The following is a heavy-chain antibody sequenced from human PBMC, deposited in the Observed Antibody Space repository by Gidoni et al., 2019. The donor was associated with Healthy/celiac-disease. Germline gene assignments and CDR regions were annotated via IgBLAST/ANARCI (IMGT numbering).Heavy chain of an antibody. J-gene: IGHJ4*02. D-gene: IGHD4-17*01. CDR2: IGYDGSNK. V-gene: IGHV3-33*01. CDR1: GFTFSSYG. CDR3: ARGTDYGGNSPFDY. Sequence: QVQLVESGGGVVQPGRSLRLSCAASGFTFSSYGMHWVRQAPGKGLEWVAVIGYDGSNKYYADSVKGRFTISRDNSKNTLYLQMNSLRAEDTAVYYCARGTDYGGNSPFDYWGQGTLVTVSS.